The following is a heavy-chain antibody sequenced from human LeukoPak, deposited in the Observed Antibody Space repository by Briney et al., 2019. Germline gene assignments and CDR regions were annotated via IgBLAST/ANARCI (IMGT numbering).Heavy chain of an antibody. D-gene: IGHD1-26*01. CDR1: GGTFSSYA. CDR2: IIPILGIA. V-gene: IGHV1-69*04. CDR3: ARDEEGGSYTIYFDC. Sequence: GASVKVSCKASGGTFSSYAISWVRQAPGQGLEWMGRIIPILGIANYAQKFQGRVTITADKSTSTAYMELSSLRSEDTAVNYCARDEEGGSYTIYFDCWGQGTLVTVSS. J-gene: IGHJ4*02.